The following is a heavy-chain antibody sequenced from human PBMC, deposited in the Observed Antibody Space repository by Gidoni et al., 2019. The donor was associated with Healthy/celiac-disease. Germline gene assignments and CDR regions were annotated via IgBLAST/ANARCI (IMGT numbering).Heavy chain of an antibody. J-gene: IGHJ4*02. Sequence: QVQLVESGGGVVQPGRSLRLSCAASGFTFSSYGMHWVRQAPGKGGEGGAVIGYDGSNKDCADSGKGRFTIARENSKNTLYLQMNSLRAEDTAVYYWARDALSPKNGDYSFFFSYWGQGTLVTVSS. CDR1: GFTFSSYG. CDR3: ARDALSPKNGDYSFFFSY. V-gene: IGHV3-33*01. D-gene: IGHD4-17*01. CDR2: IGYDGSNK.